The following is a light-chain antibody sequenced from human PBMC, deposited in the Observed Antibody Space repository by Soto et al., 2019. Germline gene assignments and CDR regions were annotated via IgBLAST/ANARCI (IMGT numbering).Light chain of an antibody. J-gene: IGKJ5*01. CDR3: QQYYNWPRT. V-gene: IGKV3-15*01. CDR2: GAS. CDR1: QSVSID. Sequence: EIVMTQSPATVPVSPGERVTLSCRASQSVSIDLAWYQQKPGQAPRLLIYGASTRATDIPATFTGSGSGTEFTLTISSLQSEDCAVYYCQQYYNWPRTFGQGTRLEIK.